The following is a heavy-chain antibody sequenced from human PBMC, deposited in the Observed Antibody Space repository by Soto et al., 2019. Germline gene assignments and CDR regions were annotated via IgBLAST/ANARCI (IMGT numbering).Heavy chain of an antibody. CDR1: GYTFTSYG. CDR3: ASAIPMGTENANLFDP. V-gene: IGHV1-18*01. D-gene: IGHD2-2*02. J-gene: IGHJ5*02. CDR2: ISAYNGNT. Sequence: ASEKVSCKASGYTFTSYGISWVRQAPGQGLEWMGWISAYNGNTNYAQKLQGRVTMTTDTSTSTAYMELRSLRSDDTAVYYCASAIPMGTENANLFDPWGQGTLVTGSS.